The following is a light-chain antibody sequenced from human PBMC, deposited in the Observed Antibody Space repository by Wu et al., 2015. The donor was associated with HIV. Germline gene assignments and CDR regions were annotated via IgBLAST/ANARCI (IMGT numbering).Light chain of an antibody. V-gene: IGKV1-6*01. CDR2: SAS. CDR1: QAISTD. CDR3: LQDYNYPRT. J-gene: IGKJ1*01. Sequence: IQMTQSPPSLSASVGDRVTITCRASQAISTDLGWYQQRPGRAPKLLIHSASSLQSGVPSRFSGSGSGTYFTLAITSLQPEDFATYYCLQDYNYPRTFGQGTKVE.